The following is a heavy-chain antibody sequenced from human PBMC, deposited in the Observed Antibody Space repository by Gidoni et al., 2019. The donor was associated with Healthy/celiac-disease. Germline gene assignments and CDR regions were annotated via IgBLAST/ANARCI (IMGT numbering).Heavy chain of an antibody. CDR2: INPSGGST. V-gene: IGHV1-46*03. J-gene: IGHJ4*02. D-gene: IGHD2-2*01. CDR3: ARVGPQRGYCSSTSCPIDY. Sequence: QVQLVQSGAEVTKPGASVKVSCKASGYTFTSYYMHWVRQAPGQGLEWMGIINPSGGSTSYAQKFQGRVTMTRDTSTSTVYMELSSLRSEDTAVYYCARVGPQRGYCSSTSCPIDYWGQGTLVTVSS. CDR1: GYTFTSYY.